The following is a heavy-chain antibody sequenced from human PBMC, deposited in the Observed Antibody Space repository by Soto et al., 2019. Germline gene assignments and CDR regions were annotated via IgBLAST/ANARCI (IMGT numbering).Heavy chain of an antibody. J-gene: IGHJ3*02. CDR3: SRDGSRYCTNGVCYNDAFDI. D-gene: IGHD2-8*01. CDR2: IWYDGSNK. CDR1: GFTFSSYG. Sequence: GSLRLSCAASGFTFSSYGMHWVRQAPGKGLEWVAVIWYDGSNKYYAVSVKVRFTISRDNSKNTLYLQMNSLRAEDTAVYYFSRDGSRYCTNGVCYNDAFDIWGQGTMVTVSS. V-gene: IGHV3-33*01.